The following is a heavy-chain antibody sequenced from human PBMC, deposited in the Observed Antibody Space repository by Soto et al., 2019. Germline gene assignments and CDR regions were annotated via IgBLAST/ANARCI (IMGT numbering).Heavy chain of an antibody. D-gene: IGHD3-9*01. J-gene: IGHJ3*02. Sequence: NPSETLSLTCTVSGGSISSYYWSWIRQPPGKGLEWIGYIYYSGSTNYNPSLKSRVTISVDTSKNQFSLKLSSVTAADTAVYYCARALILTGYYINDAFDIWGQGTMVTVSS. V-gene: IGHV4-59*01. CDR1: GGSISSYY. CDR3: ARALILTGYYINDAFDI. CDR2: IYYSGST.